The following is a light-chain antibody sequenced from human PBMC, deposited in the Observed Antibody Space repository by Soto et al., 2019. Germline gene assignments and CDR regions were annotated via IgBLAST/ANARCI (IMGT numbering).Light chain of an antibody. V-gene: IGLV4-69*01. J-gene: IGLJ3*02. CDR2: LNSDGSH. CDR3: QTWGTGIWV. Sequence: QPVLTQSPSASASLGASVKLTCTLSSGHSSYAIAWHQQQPEKGPRYLMKLNSDGSHSKGDGIPDRFSGSSSGAERYLSISSLQSEDEADYYCQTWGTGIWVVGGGTKFTVL. CDR1: SGHSSYA.